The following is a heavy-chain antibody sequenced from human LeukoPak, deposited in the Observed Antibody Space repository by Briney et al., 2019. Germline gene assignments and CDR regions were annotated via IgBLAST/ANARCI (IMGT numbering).Heavy chain of an antibody. CDR2: ISSSSSSI. CDR3: ARVYRRYFDY. D-gene: IGHD1-14*01. CDR1: GFIFSSYS. Sequence: GGSLRLPCAASGFIFSSYSMNWVRQAPGKGLEWVSYISSSSSSIYYADAVKGRFTISRDNAKNSLYLQMNSLRAEDTAVYYCARVYRRYFDYWGQGTLVAVSS. J-gene: IGHJ4*02. V-gene: IGHV3-48*01.